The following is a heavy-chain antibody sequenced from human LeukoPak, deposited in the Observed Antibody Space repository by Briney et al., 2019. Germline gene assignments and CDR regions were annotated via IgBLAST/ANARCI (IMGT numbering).Heavy chain of an antibody. V-gene: IGHV4-59*01. J-gene: IGHJ6*03. D-gene: IGHD1/OR15-1a*01. CDR3: ARVNSLYYHMDV. CDR1: GGSISSYY. CDR2: IYYSGST. Sequence: PSETLSLTCTVSGGSISSYYWSWLRQPPGKGLEWIGYIYYSGSTNYNPSLKSRVTISVDTSKNQFSLKLSSVTAADTAVYYCARVNSLYYHMDVWGKGTTVTVSS.